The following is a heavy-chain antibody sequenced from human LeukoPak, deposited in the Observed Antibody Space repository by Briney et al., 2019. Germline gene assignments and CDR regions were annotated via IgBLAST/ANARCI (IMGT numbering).Heavy chain of an antibody. Sequence: GGSLRLSCAASGFTFSSYAMSWVRQAPGKGLEWVSAISGSGGSTYYADSVKGRFTISRDNSKNTLYLQMNSLRAEDTAVYYCAEEVWDDFWSGYYPEYFQHWGQGTLVTFSS. J-gene: IGHJ1*01. CDR2: ISGSGGST. D-gene: IGHD3-3*01. CDR1: GFTFSSYA. CDR3: AEEVWDDFWSGYYPEYFQH. V-gene: IGHV3-23*01.